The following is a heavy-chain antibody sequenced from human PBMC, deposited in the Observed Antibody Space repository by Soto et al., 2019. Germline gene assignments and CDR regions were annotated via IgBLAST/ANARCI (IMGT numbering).Heavy chain of an antibody. CDR1: GYTFTSYG. J-gene: IGHJ5*02. V-gene: IGHV1-18*01. CDR3: ARDLNLLGALDSGSWFDP. Sequence: ASVKVSCKASGYTFTSYGISWVRQAPGQGLEWMGWISAYNGNTNYAQKLQGRVTITTDTSTSTAYMELRSLRSDDTAVYYCARDLNLLGALDSGSWFDPWGQGTLVTVSS. CDR2: ISAYNGNT. D-gene: IGHD1-26*01.